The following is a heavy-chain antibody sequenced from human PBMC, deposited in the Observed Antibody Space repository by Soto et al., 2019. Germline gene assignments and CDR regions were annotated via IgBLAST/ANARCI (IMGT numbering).Heavy chain of an antibody. J-gene: IGHJ6*02. V-gene: IGHV1-69*02. Sequence: SVKVSCKASGYTFTGYYMHWVRQAPGQGLEWMGRIIPILGIANYAQKFQGRVTITADKSTSTACMELSSLRSEDTAVYYCARIPRAVTTDYYYGMDVWGQGTTVTVSS. CDR1: GYTFTGYY. D-gene: IGHD4-17*01. CDR3: ARIPRAVTTDYYYGMDV. CDR2: IIPILGIA.